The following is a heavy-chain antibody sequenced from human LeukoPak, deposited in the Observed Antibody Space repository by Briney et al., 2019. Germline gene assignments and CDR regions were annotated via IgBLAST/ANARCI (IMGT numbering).Heavy chain of an antibody. J-gene: IGHJ6*02. D-gene: IGHD3-9*01. CDR3: ARDNRHYDILTGYYYYGMDV. Sequence: GRSLRLSCAASGFTFSSYGMHWARQAPGKGLEWVAVIWYDGSNKYYADSVKGRFTISRDNSKNTLYLQMNSLRAEDTAVYYCARDNRHYDILTGYYYYGMDVWGQGTTVTVSS. CDR1: GFTFSSYG. V-gene: IGHV3-33*01. CDR2: IWYDGSNK.